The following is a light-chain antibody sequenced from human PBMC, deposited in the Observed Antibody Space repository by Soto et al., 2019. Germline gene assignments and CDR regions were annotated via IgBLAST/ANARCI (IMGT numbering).Light chain of an antibody. CDR2: DAS. J-gene: IGKJ5*01. Sequence: EIVLTQSPATLSLSPGERATLSCRASQSVSNYLAWYQHKPGQAPRLLIYDASSRATGIPARFSGSGSGTDFTLTISSLESEASPVYYCQQRSDWPSISFGQGTRLEIK. CDR1: QSVSNY. V-gene: IGKV3-11*01. CDR3: QQRSDWPSIS.